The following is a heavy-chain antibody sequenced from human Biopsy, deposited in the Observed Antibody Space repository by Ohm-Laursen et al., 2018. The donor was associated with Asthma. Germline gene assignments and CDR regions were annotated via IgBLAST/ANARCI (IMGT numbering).Heavy chain of an antibody. D-gene: IGHD3-22*01. V-gene: IGHV4-59*07. CDR3: ARGRITMIGGWFDP. CDR1: GGSISSYY. Sequence: SDTLSLTCPVSGGSISSYYWSWIRQPPGKGLEWIGYIYYSGSTNYNPSLKSRVTISVDTSKNQFSLKLSSVTAADTAVYYCARGRITMIGGWFDPWGQGTLVTVSS. CDR2: IYYSGST. J-gene: IGHJ5*02.